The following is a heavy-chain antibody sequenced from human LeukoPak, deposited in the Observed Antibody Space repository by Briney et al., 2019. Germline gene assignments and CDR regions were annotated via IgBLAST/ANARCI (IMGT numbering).Heavy chain of an antibody. CDR3: ARDIPTAMVPHFFNY. D-gene: IGHD5-18*01. J-gene: IGHJ4*02. CDR2: ISAYNGNT. V-gene: IGHV1-18*01. Sequence: ASVKASCKASGYTFTSYGISWVRQAPGQGLEWMGWISAYNGNTNYVQKLRGRVTMTTDTSTSTAYMELRSLRSDDTAVYYCARDIPTAMVPHFFNYWGQGTLVTVSS. CDR1: GYTFTSYG.